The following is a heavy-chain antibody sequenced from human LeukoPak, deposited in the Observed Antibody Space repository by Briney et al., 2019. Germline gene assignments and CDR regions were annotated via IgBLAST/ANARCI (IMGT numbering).Heavy chain of an antibody. Sequence: SETLSLTCAVYGGSFSGYYWSWIRQPPGKGLEWIGEINHSGSTNYNPSLKSRVTISVDTSKNQFSLKLSSVTAADTAVYYCARHGNRGAYYYGSGSYNPFDYWGQGTLVTVSS. J-gene: IGHJ4*02. CDR1: GGSFSGYY. V-gene: IGHV4-34*01. CDR3: ARHGNRGAYYYGSGSYNPFDY. D-gene: IGHD3-10*01. CDR2: INHSGST.